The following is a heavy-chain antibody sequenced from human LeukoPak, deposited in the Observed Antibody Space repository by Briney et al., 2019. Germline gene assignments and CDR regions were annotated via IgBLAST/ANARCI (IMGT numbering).Heavy chain of an antibody. Sequence: QPGGSLRLSCVASGFTFSAYGMYWVRQAPGKGLEWVAVIWNDGSNKYYGDSVKGRFTISRDNSKNTLYLQMSSLRAEDTALYYCARDSRGWEHGAFDIWGQGTMVTVSS. V-gene: IGHV3-33*01. D-gene: IGHD1-26*01. CDR1: GFTFSAYG. CDR3: ARDSRGWEHGAFDI. J-gene: IGHJ3*02. CDR2: IWNDGSNK.